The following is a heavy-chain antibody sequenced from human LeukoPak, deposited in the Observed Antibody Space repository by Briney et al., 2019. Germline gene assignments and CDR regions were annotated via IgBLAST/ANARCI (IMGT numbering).Heavy chain of an antibody. CDR3: ARDAYYDFWSGLTGCYYMDV. V-gene: IGHV3-7*01. CDR1: GFTFSSYW. CDR2: IKQDGSEK. Sequence: GGSLRLSCAASGFTFSSYWMSWVRQAPGKGLEWVANIKQDGSEKYYVDSVKGRFTISRDNAKDSLYLQMNSLRAEDTAVYYCARDAYYDFWSGLTGCYYMDVWGKGTTVTVSS. D-gene: IGHD3-3*01. J-gene: IGHJ6*03.